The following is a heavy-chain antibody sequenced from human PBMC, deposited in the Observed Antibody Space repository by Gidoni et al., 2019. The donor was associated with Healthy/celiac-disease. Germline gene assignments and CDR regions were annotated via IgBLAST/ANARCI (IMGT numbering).Heavy chain of an antibody. D-gene: IGHD4-17*01. Sequence: QVQLQQWGAGLLKPSETLSLTCAVYGGSFSGYYWCWIRQPPGKGLEWIGEINHSGSTNYNPSLKSRVTISVDTSKNQFSLKLSSVTAADTAVYYCARGRDYGDYDGLLRWGQGTLVTVSS. CDR1: GGSFSGYY. J-gene: IGHJ4*02. CDR2: INHSGST. CDR3: ARGRDYGDYDGLLR. V-gene: IGHV4-34*01.